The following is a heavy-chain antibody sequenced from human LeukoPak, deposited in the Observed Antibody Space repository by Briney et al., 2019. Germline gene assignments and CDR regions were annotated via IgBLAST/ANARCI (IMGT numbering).Heavy chain of an antibody. D-gene: IGHD6-19*01. CDR1: GGSFSSSS. CDR3: AKGCIAVAGEIERWFDP. Sequence: PSETLSLTCTVSGGSFSSSSYYWGWIRQAPGKGLEWVSSISSSSSYIYYADSVKGRFTISRDNAKNSLYLQMNSLRAEDTAVYYCAKGCIAVAGEIERWFDPWGQGTLVTVSS. V-gene: IGHV3-21*01. CDR2: ISSSSSYI. J-gene: IGHJ5*02.